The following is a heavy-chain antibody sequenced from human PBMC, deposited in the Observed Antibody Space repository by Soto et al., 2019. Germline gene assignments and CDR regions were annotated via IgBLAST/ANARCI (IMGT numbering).Heavy chain of an antibody. CDR3: AKSPGFDWLLER. CDR1: GFTFSSYG. CDR2: ISYDGSNK. Sequence: QVQLVESGGGVVQPGRSLRLSCAASGFTFSSYGMHWVRQAPGKGLEWVAVISYDGSNKYYADSVKGRFTISRDNSKNTLYLQMNSLRAEDTAVYYCAKSPGFDWLLERWGQGTLVTVSS. J-gene: IGHJ4*02. D-gene: IGHD3-9*01. V-gene: IGHV3-30*18.